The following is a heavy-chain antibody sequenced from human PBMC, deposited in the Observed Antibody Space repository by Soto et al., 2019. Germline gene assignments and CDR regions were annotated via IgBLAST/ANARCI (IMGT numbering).Heavy chain of an antibody. J-gene: IGHJ4*02. CDR2: ITHSGST. V-gene: IGHV4-34*01. CDR1: GGSFSGYY. CDR3: ARDKITGLFDY. Sequence: QVQLQQWGAGLLKPSETLSLTCAVYGGSFSGYYWTWIRQPPGTGLEWIGEITHSGSTNYNPSLKSRVTISVDTSKNHFSLKLTSVTAADTAVYYCARDKITGLFDYWGQGTLVTVSS. D-gene: IGHD2-8*02.